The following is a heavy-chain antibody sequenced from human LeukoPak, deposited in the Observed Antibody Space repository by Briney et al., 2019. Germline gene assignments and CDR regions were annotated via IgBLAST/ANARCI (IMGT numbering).Heavy chain of an antibody. J-gene: IGHJ5*02. CDR3: ARGIGSSWTNWFDP. Sequence: GASVKVSCKASGYTFTCYYMHWVRQAPGQGLEWMGWINPNSGGTNYAQKFQGRGTMTRDTSISTAYMELSRLRSDDTAVYYCARGIGSSWTNWFDPWGQGTLVTVSS. V-gene: IGHV1-2*02. CDR2: INPNSGGT. CDR1: GYTFTCYY. D-gene: IGHD6-13*01.